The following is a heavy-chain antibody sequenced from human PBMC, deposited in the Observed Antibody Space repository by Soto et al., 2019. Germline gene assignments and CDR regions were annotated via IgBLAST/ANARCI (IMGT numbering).Heavy chain of an antibody. CDR2: IWYDGSNK. CDR1: GFTFSSYG. J-gene: IGHJ2*01. V-gene: IGHV3-33*01. Sequence: QVQLVESGGGVVQPGRSLRLSGAASGFTFSSYGMHWVRQAPGKGLEWVAVIWYDGSNKYYADSVKGRFTISRDNSKNTLYLQMNSLRAEDTAVDYCARDVLFGVAWKDGHFDLWGRGSLVTVSS. D-gene: IGHD3-3*01. CDR3: ARDVLFGVAWKDGHFDL.